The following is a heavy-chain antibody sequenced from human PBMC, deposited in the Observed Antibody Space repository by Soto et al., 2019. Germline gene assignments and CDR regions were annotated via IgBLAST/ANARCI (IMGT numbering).Heavy chain of an antibody. CDR1: GYSFTSYW. V-gene: IGHV5-10-1*01. J-gene: IGHJ4*02. CDR2: IDPSDSYT. Sequence: GESLKISCKGSGYSFTSYWISWVRQMPGKGLEWMGRIDPSDSYTNYSPSFQGHVTISADKSISTAYLQWSSLKASDTAMYYCVLGYDSSGYTFDYWGQGTLVTVS. CDR3: VLGYDSSGYTFDY. D-gene: IGHD3-22*01.